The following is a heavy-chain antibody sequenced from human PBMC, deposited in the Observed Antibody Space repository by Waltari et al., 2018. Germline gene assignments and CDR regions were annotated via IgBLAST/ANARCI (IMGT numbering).Heavy chain of an antibody. D-gene: IGHD3-22*01. V-gene: IGHV3-48*01. CDR1: GFTFSSYS. Sequence: EVQLVESGGGLVQPGGSLRLSCAASGFTFSSYSMNWVRQAPGKGLEWVSYISSSSSTIYYADSLKGRFTISRDNAKNSLYLQMNSLRAEDTAVYYCARARGRDSSGYSRGYDAFDIWGQGTMVTVSS. J-gene: IGHJ3*02. CDR3: ARARGRDSSGYSRGYDAFDI. CDR2: ISSSSSTI.